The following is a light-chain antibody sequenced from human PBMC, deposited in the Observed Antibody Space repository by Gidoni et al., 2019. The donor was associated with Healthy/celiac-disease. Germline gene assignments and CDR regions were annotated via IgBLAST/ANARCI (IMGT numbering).Light chain of an antibody. CDR2: WAS. J-gene: IGKJ4*01. CDR3: QQYYSTPLT. Sequence: DIVMTQSPDSLAVSLGERATIHCKSSQSVLYSSNNKNYLAWYHQKPGQPPKLLIYWASTRESGVPDRFSGSGSGTDFTLTISSLQAEDVAVYYCQQYYSTPLTFGGGTKVEIK. CDR1: QSVLYSSNNKNY. V-gene: IGKV4-1*01.